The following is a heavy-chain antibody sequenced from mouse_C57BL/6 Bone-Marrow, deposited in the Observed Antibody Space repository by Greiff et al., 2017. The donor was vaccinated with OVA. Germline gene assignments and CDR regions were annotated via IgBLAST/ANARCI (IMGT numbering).Heavy chain of an antibody. CDR2: ISYDGSN. V-gene: IGHV3-6*01. CDR1: GYSITSGYY. CDR3: ARGYYGP. J-gene: IGHJ2*01. Sequence: VQLQQSGPGLVKPSQSLSLTCSVTGYSITSGYYWNWIRQFPGNKLEWMGYISYDGSNNYNPSLKNRISITRDTSKNQFFLKLNSVTTEDTATYYCARGYYGPWGQGTTLTVSS. D-gene: IGHD1-1*01.